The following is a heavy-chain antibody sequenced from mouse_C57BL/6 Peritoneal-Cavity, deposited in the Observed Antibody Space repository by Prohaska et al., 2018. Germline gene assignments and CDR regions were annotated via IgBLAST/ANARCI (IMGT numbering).Heavy chain of an antibody. Sequence: TEYNEKFKGKATLTSDTSSSTAYMQLNSLTSEDSAIYFCARDGATVVAKRDYAMDYWGQGTSVTVSS. D-gene: IGHD1-1*01. CDR3: ARDGATVVAKRDYAMDY. J-gene: IGHJ4*01. CDR2: T. V-gene: IGHV1-58*01.